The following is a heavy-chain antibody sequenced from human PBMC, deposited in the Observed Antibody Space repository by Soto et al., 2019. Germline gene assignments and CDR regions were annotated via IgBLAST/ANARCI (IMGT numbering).Heavy chain of an antibody. V-gene: IGHV3-21*01. D-gene: IGHD2-15*01. CDR3: ARRYCSGGSCYPVGGAFDI. Sequence: GGSLRLSCAASGFTFSSYSMNWVRQAPGKGLEWVSSISSSSSYIYYADSVKGRFTISRDNAKNSLYLQMNSLRAEDTAVYYCARRYCSGGSCYPVGGAFDIWGQGTMVTVSS. J-gene: IGHJ3*02. CDR1: GFTFSSYS. CDR2: ISSSSSYI.